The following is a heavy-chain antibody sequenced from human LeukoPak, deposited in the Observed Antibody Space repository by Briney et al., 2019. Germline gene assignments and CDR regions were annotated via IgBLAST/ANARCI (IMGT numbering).Heavy chain of an antibody. V-gene: IGHV3-33*01. Sequence: GGSLRLSCAASGFTFSSYGMHWVRQAPGKGLEWVAVIWYDGSNKYYTDSVKGRFTISRDNPKNTLYLQMNSLRAEDTAVYYRARQALGYCSSTSCQHYYYYMDVWGKGTTVTVSS. CDR1: GFTFSSYG. D-gene: IGHD2-2*01. CDR2: IWYDGSNK. J-gene: IGHJ6*03. CDR3: ARQALGYCSSTSCQHYYYYMDV.